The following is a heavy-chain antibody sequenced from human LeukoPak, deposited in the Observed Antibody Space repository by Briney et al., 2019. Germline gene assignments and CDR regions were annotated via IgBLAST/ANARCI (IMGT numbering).Heavy chain of an antibody. CDR1: GGSISSYY. V-gene: IGHV4-59*12. CDR3: ARDYDILTGHDAFDF. D-gene: IGHD3-9*01. Sequence: SETLSLTCTVSGGSISSYYWSWIRQPPGKGLEWIGYIYSSGSTNYNPSLKSRVTMSVDTSRNQFSLKLSSVTAADTAVYYCARDYDILTGHDAFDFWGQGTMVTVST. CDR2: IYSSGST. J-gene: IGHJ3*01.